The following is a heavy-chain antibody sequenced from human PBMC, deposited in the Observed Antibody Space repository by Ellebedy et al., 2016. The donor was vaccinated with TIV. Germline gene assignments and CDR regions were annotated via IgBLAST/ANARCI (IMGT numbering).Heavy chain of an antibody. CDR3: ARDSGSYN. V-gene: IGHV3-48*04. Sequence: GGSLRLSCEASGLTFSSHWMSWVRQAPGKGLEWVSYINSSSGTIYYVDSVKGRFTISRDNAKNSLYLQMNSLRAEDTAVYYCARDSGSYNWGQGTLVTVSS. D-gene: IGHD1-26*01. CDR1: GLTFSSHW. J-gene: IGHJ4*02. CDR2: INSSSGTI.